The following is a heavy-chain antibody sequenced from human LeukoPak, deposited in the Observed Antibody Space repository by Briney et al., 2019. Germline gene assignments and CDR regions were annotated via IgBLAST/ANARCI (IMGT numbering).Heavy chain of an antibody. V-gene: IGHV3-21*01. CDR1: GYTFGSYS. D-gene: IGHD3-22*01. Sequence: PGGSLRLSCLASGYTFGSYSINWVRQAPGKGLEWVSSISVRSNYIYYADSVRGRFRISRDDARDSLYLQMNSLRAEDTAVYYCVRLRRNSDTSGFYYYYDFWGQGTLVTLSS. CDR2: ISVRSNYI. J-gene: IGHJ4*02. CDR3: VRLRRNSDTSGFYYYYDF.